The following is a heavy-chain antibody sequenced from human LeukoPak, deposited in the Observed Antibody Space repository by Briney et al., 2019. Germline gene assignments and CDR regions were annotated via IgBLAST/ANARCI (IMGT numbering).Heavy chain of an antibody. V-gene: IGHV3-30-3*01. Sequence: GRSLRLSCAASGFTFSSYAMHWVRQAPGKGLEWVAVISYDGSNKYYADSVKGRFTIPRDNSKNTLYLQMNSLRAEDTAVYYCAREPSYYFDYWGQGTLVTVSS. CDR1: GFTFSSYA. CDR2: ISYDGSNK. J-gene: IGHJ4*02. CDR3: AREPSYYFDY.